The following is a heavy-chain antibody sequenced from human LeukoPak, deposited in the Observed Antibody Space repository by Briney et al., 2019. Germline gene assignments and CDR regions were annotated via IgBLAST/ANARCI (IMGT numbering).Heavy chain of an antibody. CDR3: AKGRCSSTSCYPNYFDY. V-gene: IGHV3-30*18. CDR2: ISYDGSNK. CDR1: GFTFSSYW. J-gene: IGHJ4*02. D-gene: IGHD2-2*01. Sequence: GGSLRLSCAASGFTFSSYWMSWVRQAPGKGLEWVAVISYDGSNKYYADSVKGRFTISRDNSKNTLYLQMNSLRAEDTAVYYCAKGRCSSTSCYPNYFDYWGQGTLVTVSS.